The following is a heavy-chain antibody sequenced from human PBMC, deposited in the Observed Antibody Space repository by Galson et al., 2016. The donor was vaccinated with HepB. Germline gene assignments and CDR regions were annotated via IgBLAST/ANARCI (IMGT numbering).Heavy chain of an antibody. Sequence: SLRLSCAGSGFTFASYGMNWVRQAPGKGLEWVSYITSSGGAIYYTDSVKGRFTISRDNAKKSLYLQMNSLRAEDTAVYYCARDIYGPTYFYYNGLDGGGEGTPVTVSA. V-gene: IGHV3-48*01. CDR2: ITSSGGAI. CDR3: ARDIYGPTYFYYNGLDG. D-gene: IGHD2/OR15-2a*01. J-gene: IGHJ6*04. CDR1: GFTFASYG.